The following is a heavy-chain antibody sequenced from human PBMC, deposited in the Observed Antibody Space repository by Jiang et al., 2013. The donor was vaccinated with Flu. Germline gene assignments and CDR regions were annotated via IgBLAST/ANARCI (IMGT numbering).Heavy chain of an antibody. CDR3: ARLPTNCGGDCYSAEALYYYYGMDV. Sequence: GAEVKKPGASVKVSCKASGYTFTSYGISWVRQAPGQGLEWMGWISAYNGNTNYAQKLQGRVTMTTDTSTSTAYMELRSLRSDDTAVYYCARLPTNCGGDCYSAEALYYYYGMDVWGQGTTVTVSS. V-gene: IGHV1-18*01. D-gene: IGHD2-21*01. J-gene: IGHJ6*02. CDR2: ISAYNGNT. CDR1: GYTFTSYG.